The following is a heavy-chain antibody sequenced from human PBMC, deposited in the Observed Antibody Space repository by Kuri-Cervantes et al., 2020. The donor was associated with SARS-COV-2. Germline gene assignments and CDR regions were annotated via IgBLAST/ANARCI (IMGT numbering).Heavy chain of an antibody. CDR3: ATKHITIFEVVYHDFDY. D-gene: IGHD3-3*01. J-gene: IGHJ4*02. V-gene: IGHV1-24*01. Sequence: ASVKVSCKVSGYTLTELPMHWVRQAPGKGLEWMGGFDPEDGETIYAQKFQGRVTMTEDTSKDTAYMELSSLGYEDTAVYYCATKHITIFEVVYHDFDYWGQGTLVTVSS. CDR2: FDPEDGET. CDR1: GYTLTELP.